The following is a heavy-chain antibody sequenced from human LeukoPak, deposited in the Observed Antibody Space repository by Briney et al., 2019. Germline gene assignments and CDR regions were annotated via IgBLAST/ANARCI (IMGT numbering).Heavy chain of an antibody. CDR2: IYGGGTT. Sequence: GGSLRLSCAASGFTVSSNYMSWVRQAPGKGLEWVSVIYGGGTTYYADSVKGRFTISRDNSKNTLYLQMNSLRAEDTAVYYCAKDLGGTQHIVVVIAPGPFDYWGQGTLVTVSS. V-gene: IGHV3-53*01. D-gene: IGHD2-21*01. CDR3: AKDLGGTQHIVVVIAPGPFDY. J-gene: IGHJ4*02. CDR1: GFTVSSNY.